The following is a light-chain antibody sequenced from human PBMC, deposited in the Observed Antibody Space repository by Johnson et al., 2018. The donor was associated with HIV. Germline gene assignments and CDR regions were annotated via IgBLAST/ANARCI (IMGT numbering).Light chain of an antibody. V-gene: IGLV1-51*01. J-gene: IGLJ1*01. Sequence: QSVLTQPPSVSAAPGQKVTISCSGSSSNIGNNYVSWYQQLPGTAPKLLIYDNNKRPSGIPDRFSGSTSGTSATLGITGLPTGDEADYYCGIWDRSLSADVFGTGTKVTVL. CDR3: GIWDRSLSADV. CDR2: DNN. CDR1: SSNIGNNY.